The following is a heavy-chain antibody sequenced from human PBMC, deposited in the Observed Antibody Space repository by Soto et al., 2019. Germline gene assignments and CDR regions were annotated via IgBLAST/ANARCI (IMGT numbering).Heavy chain of an antibody. D-gene: IGHD1-26*01. V-gene: IGHV1-8*01. CDR2: MNPNSGNT. J-gene: IGHJ4*02. Sequence: QAQLVQSGAEVKKPGASVKVSCKASGYTFTGYDINWVRQATGQGLEWMGWMNPNSGNTGYAHNFQGRVTMTRDNSITTAYMELTSLRDDDSAVYYCAGEKVGTTGIDFWGQGTLVTVSS. CDR3: AGEKVGTTGIDF. CDR1: GYTFTGYD.